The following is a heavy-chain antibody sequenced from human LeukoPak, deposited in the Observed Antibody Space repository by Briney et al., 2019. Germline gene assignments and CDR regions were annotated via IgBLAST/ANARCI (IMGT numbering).Heavy chain of an antibody. CDR2: TYYRSRWYN. Sequence: SQTLSLTCANSGDSVSSNSAAWNWIRQSPSRGLEWLGRTYYRSRWYNDYAVSVKSRITINPDTSKNQFSLQLNSVTPEDTAVYYCAGAEWFQNWFDPWGQGTLVTVSS. J-gene: IGHJ5*02. CDR3: AGAEWFQNWFDP. CDR1: GDSVSSNSAA. D-gene: IGHD3-3*01. V-gene: IGHV6-1*01.